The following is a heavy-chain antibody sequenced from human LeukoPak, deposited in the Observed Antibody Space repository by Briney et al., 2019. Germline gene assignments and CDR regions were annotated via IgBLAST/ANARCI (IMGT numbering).Heavy chain of an antibody. D-gene: IGHD3-16*01. CDR3: ARDRGAVGGLLSYHFYYMDV. CDR2: ITTGSSTI. J-gene: IGHJ6*03. Sequence: PGGSLRLSCAASGFTFSSHNMHWVRQAPGRGLVWISYITTGSSTIKYADSVKGRFTISRDNTKSSLYLQMNSLRAEDAAVYYCARDRGAVGGLLSYHFYYMDVWGKGTPVTVS. CDR1: GFTFSSHN. V-gene: IGHV3-48*01.